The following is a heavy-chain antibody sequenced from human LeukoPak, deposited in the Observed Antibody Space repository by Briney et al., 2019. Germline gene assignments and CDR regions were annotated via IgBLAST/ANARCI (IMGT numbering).Heavy chain of an antibody. Sequence: SETLSLTCTVSGGSISGSYWSWIRQPPGKGLEWIAYMYNSGSTNYNPSLKSRVTISIDTSKNQFSLKLSSLTAADTAIYYCARGIESYGDYGYWGQGILVTVS. CDR2: MYNSGST. V-gene: IGHV4-59*01. CDR1: GGSISGSY. J-gene: IGHJ4*02. CDR3: ARGIESYGDYGY. D-gene: IGHD4-17*01.